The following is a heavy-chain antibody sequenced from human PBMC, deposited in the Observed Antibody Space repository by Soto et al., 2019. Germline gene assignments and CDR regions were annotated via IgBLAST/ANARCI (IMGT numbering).Heavy chain of an antibody. CDR1: GGTLSSFINYS. V-gene: IGHV1-69*06. CDR2: IVPNVGTV. J-gene: IGHJ4*03. CDR3: ARRDTSGFLRYFDN. Sequence: GASVKVSCKASGGTLSSFINYSINWVRQAPGQGLEWMGGIVPNVGTVNYAQKFQGRVTVTADKSTGTAYMELSSLRSEDTALYYCARRDTSGFLRYFDNWGQGTLVTVSS. D-gene: IGHD3-3*01.